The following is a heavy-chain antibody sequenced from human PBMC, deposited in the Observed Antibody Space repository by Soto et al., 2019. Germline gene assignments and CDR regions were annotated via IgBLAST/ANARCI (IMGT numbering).Heavy chain of an antibody. V-gene: IGHV4-59*01. CDR2: IYDSGST. Sequence: SETLSLTCTVAGGSINNYYWSWIRQPPGKGLEWIGYIYDSGSTNYNPSLKSRVTMSVDTSKNQFSLNLSSVTAADTAVYYCAREHGFSYGLNYFDPWGQGTLVTVSS. D-gene: IGHD5-18*01. CDR1: GGSINNYY. J-gene: IGHJ5*02. CDR3: AREHGFSYGLNYFDP.